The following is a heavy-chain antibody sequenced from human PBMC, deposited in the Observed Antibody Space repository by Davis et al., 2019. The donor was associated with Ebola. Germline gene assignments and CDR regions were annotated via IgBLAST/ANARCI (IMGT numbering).Heavy chain of an antibody. Sequence: ASVKVSCKASGYTFINYYMHWVRQAPGQGLEWMGRINPNSGGTNYAQKFQGRVTMTRDTSISTAYMELSSLRSDDTAVYYCARGFGGLRLGEFHGDYWGQGTLVTVSS. CDR1: GYTFINYY. V-gene: IGHV1-2*06. D-gene: IGHD3-16*01. J-gene: IGHJ4*02. CDR2: INPNSGGT. CDR3: ARGFGGLRLGEFHGDY.